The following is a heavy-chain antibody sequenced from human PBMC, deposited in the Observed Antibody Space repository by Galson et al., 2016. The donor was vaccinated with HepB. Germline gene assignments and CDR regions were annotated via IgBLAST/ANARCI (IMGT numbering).Heavy chain of an antibody. D-gene: IGHD6-13*01. Sequence: SLRLSCAASGFTFSGYAMTWVRQAPGKGLEWVSAISGSGGSTYYADSVKGRFTISRDNSKNTLYLQMNSLRAEDTAVYYCARGRGLVPDYWGQGTLAIVSS. V-gene: IGHV3-23*01. J-gene: IGHJ4*02. CDR1: GFTFSGYA. CDR3: ARGRGLVPDY. CDR2: ISGSGGST.